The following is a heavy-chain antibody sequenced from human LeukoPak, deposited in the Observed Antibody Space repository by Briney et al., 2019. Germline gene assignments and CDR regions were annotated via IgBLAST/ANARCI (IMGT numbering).Heavy chain of an antibody. CDR2: IRYDGSNK. Sequence: GGSLRLSCAASGFTFSSYGMHWVRQAPGKGLEWVAFIRYDGSNKYYADSVKGRFTISRDNSKNTLYLQMNNLRADDTAVYYCAKAGDTFYYYMDVWGKGTTVTVSS. CDR3: AKAGDTFYYYMDV. CDR1: GFTFSSYG. J-gene: IGHJ6*03. D-gene: IGHD3-16*01. V-gene: IGHV3-30*02.